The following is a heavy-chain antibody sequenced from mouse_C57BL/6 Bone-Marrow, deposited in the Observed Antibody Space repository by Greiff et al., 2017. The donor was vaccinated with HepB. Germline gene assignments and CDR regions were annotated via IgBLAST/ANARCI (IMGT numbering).Heavy chain of an antibody. CDR1: GYSITSGYY. D-gene: IGHD1-1*01. Sequence: EVKLQESGPGLVKPSQSLSLTCSVTGYSITSGYYWNWIRQFPGNKLEWMGYISYDGSNNYNPSLKNRISITRDTSKNQFFLKLNSVTTEDTATYYCARALYYYGRGYFDYWGQGTTLTVSS. CDR3: ARALYYYGRGYFDY. J-gene: IGHJ2*01. CDR2: ISYDGSN. V-gene: IGHV3-6*01.